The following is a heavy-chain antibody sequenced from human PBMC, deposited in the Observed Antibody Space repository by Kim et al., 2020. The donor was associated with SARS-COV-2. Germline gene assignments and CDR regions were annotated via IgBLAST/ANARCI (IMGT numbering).Heavy chain of an antibody. J-gene: IGHJ6*02. CDR3: ARDQVGQDGMDV. V-gene: IGHV1-18*01. Sequence: YAQKHQGRVTMTKDTATSTAYMELRSLRSDDTAVYYCARDQVGQDGMDVWGQGTTVTVSS.